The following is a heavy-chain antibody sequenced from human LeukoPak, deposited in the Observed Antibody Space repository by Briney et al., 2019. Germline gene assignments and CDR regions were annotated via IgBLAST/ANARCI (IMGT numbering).Heavy chain of an antibody. J-gene: IGHJ4*02. V-gene: IGHV1-18*01. CDR1: SYTFTRYG. CDR2: ISGYNGNT. CDR3: ARDPVPLDY. D-gene: IGHD6-19*01. Sequence: ASVKVSCKASSYTFTRYGISWVRQAPGQGLEWMGWISGYNGNTNYAQKFQGRVSMTADTSTSTAYMELRSLRSDDTAVYYCARDPVPLDYWGQGTLVTVSS.